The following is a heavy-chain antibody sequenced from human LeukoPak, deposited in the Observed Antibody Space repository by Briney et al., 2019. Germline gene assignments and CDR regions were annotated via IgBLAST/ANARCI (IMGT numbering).Heavy chain of an antibody. V-gene: IGHV1-8*01. J-gene: IGHJ4*02. CDR1: GYTFTSYD. CDR3: AREYCSGGSCYGY. D-gene: IGHD2-15*01. CDR2: MNPNSGNT. Sequence: ASVKVSCKASGYTFTSYDINWVRQATGQGLEWMGWMNPNSGNTGYAQKFQGRVTMTRNTSRSTAYMELSSLRSEDTAVYYCAREYCSGGSCYGYWGQGTLVTVSS.